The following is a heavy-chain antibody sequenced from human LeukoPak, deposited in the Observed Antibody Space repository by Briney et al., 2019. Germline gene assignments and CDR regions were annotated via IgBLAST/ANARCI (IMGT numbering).Heavy chain of an antibody. Sequence: PGGSLRLSCAASGFTFSSYAMSCVRQAPGKGLDWVSAISGRGDSTYYADSVKGRFTISRDNSKNTLYLQMNSLRVEDTAVYYCAKGDSSYYYYMDVWGKGTTVTVSS. CDR2: ISGRGDST. CDR1: GFTFSSYA. J-gene: IGHJ6*03. CDR3: AKGDSSYYYYMDV. D-gene: IGHD3-22*01. V-gene: IGHV3-23*01.